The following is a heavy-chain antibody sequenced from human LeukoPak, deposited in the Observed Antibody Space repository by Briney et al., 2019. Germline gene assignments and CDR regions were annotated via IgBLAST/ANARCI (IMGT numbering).Heavy chain of an antibody. D-gene: IGHD5-24*01. CDR3: ARHGYNYGFDY. Sequence: GGSLRLSCAASGFTFSNYDVHWVRQAPGKGLEWVVVISYDGSNKYYVDSVKGRFAISRDISKNTLYLQMNSLTAEDTAVYYCARHGYNYGFDYWGQGTLVTVSS. V-gene: IGHV3-33*01. CDR2: ISYDGSNK. CDR1: GFTFSNYD. J-gene: IGHJ4*02.